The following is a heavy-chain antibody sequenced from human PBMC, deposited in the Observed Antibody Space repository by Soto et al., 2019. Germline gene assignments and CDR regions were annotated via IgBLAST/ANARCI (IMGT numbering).Heavy chain of an antibody. J-gene: IGHJ4*02. CDR1: GQSFSGHS. CDR2: INESGST. D-gene: IGHD1-1*01. V-gene: IGHV4-34*01. CDR3: ARGSGIVALPGELEDVKYDY. Sequence: QVQLQQWGAGLVKPSETLSLSCAVHGQSFSGHSWAWIRQPPGKGLEWIGEINESGSTYYNPSLKSRVTISTDPSKNQFSLKLSSVSAADTAAYFCARGSGIVALPGELEDVKYDYWGQGTLVNVSS.